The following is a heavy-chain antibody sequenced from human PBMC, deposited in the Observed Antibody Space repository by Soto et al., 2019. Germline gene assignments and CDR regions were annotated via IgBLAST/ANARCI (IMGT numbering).Heavy chain of an antibody. CDR2: IYWDDDK. CDR3: AHRRLDERRLVLYAFDI. D-gene: IGHD2-15*01. Sequence: QITLKESGPTLVKPTQTLTLTCTFSGFSLSTSGVGVGWIRQPPGKALEWLALIYWDDDKRYSPSLKSRGTITKDTSKNQVVLTMTNMDPVDTATYYCAHRRLDERRLVLYAFDIWGQGTMLTVSS. J-gene: IGHJ3*02. CDR1: GFSLSTSGVG. V-gene: IGHV2-5*02.